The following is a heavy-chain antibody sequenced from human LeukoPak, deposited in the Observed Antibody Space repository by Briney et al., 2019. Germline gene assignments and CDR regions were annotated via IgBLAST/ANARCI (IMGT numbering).Heavy chain of an antibody. CDR2: ISSSGSTI. V-gene: IGHV3-11*01. Sequence: GGSLILSCAASGFTFSDYYMSWIRQAPGKGLEWVSYISSSGSTIYYADSVKGRFTISRDNAKNSLYLQMNSLRGEDTAVYYGARVCDFWSCYCGYGMDVWGQGTTVTVSS. D-gene: IGHD3-3*01. CDR3: ARVCDFWSCYCGYGMDV. CDR1: GFTFSDYY. J-gene: IGHJ6*02.